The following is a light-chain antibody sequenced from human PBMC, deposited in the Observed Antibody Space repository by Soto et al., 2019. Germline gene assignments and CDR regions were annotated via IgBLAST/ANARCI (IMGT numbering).Light chain of an antibody. CDR2: DAT. J-gene: IGKJ4*01. CDR1: ETVATN. Sequence: VMTQSPATLSVSPGERATLSCWASETVATNLAWYQQKPGQAPRLLISDATNRATGIPARFSGSGSGTDFTLTIDSLEPEDFAVYYCQQRINWPLTFGGGTKVEIK. V-gene: IGKV3-11*01. CDR3: QQRINWPLT.